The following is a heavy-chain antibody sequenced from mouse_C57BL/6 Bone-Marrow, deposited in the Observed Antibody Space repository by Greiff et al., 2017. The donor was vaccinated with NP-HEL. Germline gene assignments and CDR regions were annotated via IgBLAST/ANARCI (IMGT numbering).Heavy chain of an antibody. J-gene: IGHJ4*01. V-gene: IGHV1-72*01. Sequence: QVQLQQPGAELVKPGASLKLSCKASGYTFTSYWMHWVKQRPGRGLEWIGRIDPNSGGTKYNEKFKSKATLTVDKPSSTAYMQLSSLTSEDSAVYYCARSGTTVVSYYAMDYWGQGTSVTVSS. CDR3: ARSGTTVVSYYAMDY. CDR1: GYTFTSYW. D-gene: IGHD1-1*01. CDR2: IDPNSGGT.